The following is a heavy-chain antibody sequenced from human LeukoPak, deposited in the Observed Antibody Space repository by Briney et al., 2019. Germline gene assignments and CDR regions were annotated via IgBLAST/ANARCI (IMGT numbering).Heavy chain of an antibody. D-gene: IGHD1-26*01. J-gene: IGHJ6*03. V-gene: IGHV3-48*02. CDR3: ARVPRTFHSGSYYYYMDV. CDR2: ISSSSSTT. Sequence: PGGSLRLSCAASGFTFSSYSMNWVRQAPGKGLEWVSYISSSSSTTYYADSVKGRFTISRGNAKNSLYLQMNSLRDEDTAVYYCARVPRTFHSGSYYYYMDVWGKGTTVTVSS. CDR1: GFTFSSYS.